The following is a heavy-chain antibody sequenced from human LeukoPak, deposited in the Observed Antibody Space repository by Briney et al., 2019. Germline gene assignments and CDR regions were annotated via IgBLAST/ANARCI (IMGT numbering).Heavy chain of an antibody. V-gene: IGHV1-2*02. CDR1: GYTFTGYY. CDR3: ATGGIIAAAHNWFDP. CDR2: INPNSGGT. D-gene: IGHD6-13*01. J-gene: IGHJ5*02. Sequence: ASVKVSCKASGYTFTGYYMHWVRQAPGQGLQWMGWINPNSGGTNYAQKFQGRVTMTRDTSISTAYIELSSLRSEDTAVYYCATGGIIAAAHNWFDPWGQGTLVTVSS.